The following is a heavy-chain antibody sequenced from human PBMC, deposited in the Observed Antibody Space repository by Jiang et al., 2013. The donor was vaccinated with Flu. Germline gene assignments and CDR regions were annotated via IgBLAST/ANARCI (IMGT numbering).Heavy chain of an antibody. J-gene: IGHJ5*02. V-gene: IGHV4-59*01. CDR1: GVSIGSTYY. CDR3: ARGGGWYETWFDP. Sequence: TCTVSGVSIGSTYYWSWIRQPPGKGLEWIGYIYYSGSTNYNPSLKSRVTISVDTSKNQFSLKLSSVTAADTAVYYCARGGGWYETWFDPWGQGTLVTVSS. D-gene: IGHD6-19*01. CDR2: IYYSGST.